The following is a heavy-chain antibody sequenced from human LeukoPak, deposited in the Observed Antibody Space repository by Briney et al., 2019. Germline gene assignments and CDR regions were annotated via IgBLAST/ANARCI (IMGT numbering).Heavy chain of an antibody. V-gene: IGHV4-34*01. D-gene: IGHD1-7*01. J-gene: IGHJ4*02. Sequence: SETLSLTCAVYGGSFSGYYWSWIRQPPGKRLEWIGEINHSGSTNYNPSLKSRVTISVDTSKNQFSLKLSSVTAADTAVYYCARGDRRNYYYFDYWGQGTLVTVSS. CDR2: INHSGST. CDR1: GGSFSGYY. CDR3: ARGDRRNYYYFDY.